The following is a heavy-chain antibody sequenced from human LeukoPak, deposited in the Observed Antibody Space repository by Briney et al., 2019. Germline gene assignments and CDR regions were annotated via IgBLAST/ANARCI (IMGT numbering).Heavy chain of an antibody. V-gene: IGHV3-33*01. Sequence: GGSLRLSCAASGFNFNKNGMHWVRQAPGKGLEWVANIWYDGSYKNYADSVRGRFTISRDSSENTLYLQMNSLRAEDTAVYYCARMYSGSYESALDYWGQGTLVTVSS. J-gene: IGHJ4*02. CDR1: GFNFNKNG. CDR3: ARMYSGSYESALDY. CDR2: IWYDGSYK. D-gene: IGHD1-26*01.